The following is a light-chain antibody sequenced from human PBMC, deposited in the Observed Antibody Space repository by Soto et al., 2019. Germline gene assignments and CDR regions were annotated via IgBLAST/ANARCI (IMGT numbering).Light chain of an antibody. CDR2: AAS. V-gene: IGKV3-15*01. CDR3: QHYNNWPPWT. Sequence: EIVMTQSPATLSVSPGERATLSCRASQSVSNNLAWYQQKPGQAPRLLVYAASTRATGIPARFSGSGSGTEFTLTISSLQSEDFAVYYCQHYNNWPPWTFGQGTRVEIK. J-gene: IGKJ1*01. CDR1: QSVSNN.